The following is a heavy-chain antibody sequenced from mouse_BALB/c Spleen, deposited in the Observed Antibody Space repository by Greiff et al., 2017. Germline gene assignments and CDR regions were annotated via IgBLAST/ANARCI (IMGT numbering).Heavy chain of an antibody. CDR2: IDPANGNT. D-gene: IGHD2-3*01. V-gene: IGHV14-3*02. Sequence: VQLQQSGAELVKPGASVKLSCTASGFNIKDTYMHWVKQRPEQGLEWIGRIDPANGNTKYDPKFQGKATITADTSSNTAYLQLSSLTSEDTAVYYCAFYDSYAMDYWGQGTSGTGSS. J-gene: IGHJ4*01. CDR3: AFYDSYAMDY. CDR1: GFNIKDTY.